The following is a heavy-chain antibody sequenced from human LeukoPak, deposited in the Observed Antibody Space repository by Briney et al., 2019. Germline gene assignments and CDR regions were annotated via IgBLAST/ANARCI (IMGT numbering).Heavy chain of an antibody. CDR3: ASSSDSSGYYGVLPPV. D-gene: IGHD3-22*01. CDR2: IYHSGST. J-gene: IGHJ4*02. V-gene: IGHV4-30-2*01. CDR1: GGSISSGGYS. Sequence: SETLSLTCAVSGGSISSGGYSWSWIRQPPGKGLEWIGYIYHSGSTYYNPSLKSRVTISVDRSKNPFSLKLSSVTAADTAVYYCASSSDSSGYYGVLPPVWGQGTLVTVSS.